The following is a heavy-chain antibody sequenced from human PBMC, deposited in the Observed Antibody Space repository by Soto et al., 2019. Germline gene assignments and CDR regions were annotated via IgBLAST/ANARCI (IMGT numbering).Heavy chain of an antibody. CDR2: ISGSGGST. CDR1: GFTFSSYA. J-gene: IGHJ6*03. Sequence: EVQLLESGRGLVQPGGSLRLSCAASGFTFSSYAMSWVRQAPGKGLEWVSAISGSGGSTYYADSVKGRFTISRDNSKNTLYLQMNSLRAEDTAVYYCAKDGIAARRSYYYYYMDVWGKGTTVTVSS. V-gene: IGHV3-23*01. CDR3: AKDGIAARRSYYYYYMDV. D-gene: IGHD6-6*01.